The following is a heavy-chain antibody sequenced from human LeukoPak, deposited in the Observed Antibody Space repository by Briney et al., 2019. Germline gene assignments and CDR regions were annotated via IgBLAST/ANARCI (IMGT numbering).Heavy chain of an antibody. CDR1: GFTFSSRDW. CDR2: ISGSGGRT. D-gene: IGHD6-13*01. CDR3: AKSATAAGHSYDAFDF. Sequence: PGGSLRLSCVASGFTFSSRDWMTWVRQAPGKGLEWVSTISGSGGRTYYADSVEGRFTISRDKSKNTMYLQMNSLRAEDTAVYYCAKSATAAGHSYDAFDFWGQGTMVTVSS. J-gene: IGHJ3*01. V-gene: IGHV3-23*01.